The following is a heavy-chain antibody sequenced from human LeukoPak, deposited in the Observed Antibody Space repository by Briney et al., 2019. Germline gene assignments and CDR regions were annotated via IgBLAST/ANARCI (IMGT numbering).Heavy chain of an antibody. CDR3: AKDRSGTYYYYMDV. D-gene: IGHD6-25*01. J-gene: IGHJ6*03. V-gene: IGHV3-9*01. CDR2: ISWNSGSI. Sequence: GGSLRLSCAASGFTFDDYAMHWVRQAPGKGLEWVSGISWNSGSIGYADSVKGRFTISRDNAKNSLYLQMNSLRAEDTALYYCAKDRSGTYYYYMDVWGKGTTDTVSS. CDR1: GFTFDDYA.